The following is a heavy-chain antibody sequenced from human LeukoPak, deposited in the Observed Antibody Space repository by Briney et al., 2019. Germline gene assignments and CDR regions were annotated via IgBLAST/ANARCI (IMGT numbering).Heavy chain of an antibody. D-gene: IGHD4-23*01. J-gene: IGHJ4*02. CDR3: ARDAGYGGNLDY. V-gene: IGHV3-7*01. CDR2: INKDGSDK. Sequence: GGSLRLSCAASGFTFNMYWMTWVRQAPGKGLESVAYINKDGSDKYYVDSVKGRFTVSRDNAKNSLYLQVNSLRAEDTAVYYCARDAGYGGNLDYWGQGTLVTVSS. CDR1: GFTFNMYW.